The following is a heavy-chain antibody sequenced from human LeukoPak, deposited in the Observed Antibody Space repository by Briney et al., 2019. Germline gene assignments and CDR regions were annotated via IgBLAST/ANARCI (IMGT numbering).Heavy chain of an antibody. CDR3: AKDQGLGYYYGSGSPIDY. CDR2: IKSNVDGGTT. CDR1: GFTFSNAW. D-gene: IGHD3-10*01. J-gene: IGHJ4*02. V-gene: IGHV3-15*01. Sequence: GGSLRLSCTASGFTFSNAWMKWVRQAPGKGLEWVGRIKSNVDGGTTDYAAPVKGRFTISRADSKNTLYLQMNSLRAEDTAVYYCAKDQGLGYYYGSGSPIDYWGQGTLVTVSS.